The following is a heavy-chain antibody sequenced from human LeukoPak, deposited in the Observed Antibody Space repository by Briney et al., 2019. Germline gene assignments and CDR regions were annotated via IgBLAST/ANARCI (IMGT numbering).Heavy chain of an antibody. CDR3: ARATAEITMIVVPHFDY. V-gene: IGHV4-31*03. J-gene: IGHJ4*02. D-gene: IGHD3-22*01. Sequence: SETLSLTCTVSGGSITSGGYYWSWIRQHPGKGLEWIGYIYYSGSTFYNPSLKSRVTISVDTSKNQFSLKLSSVTAADTAVYYCARATAEITMIVVPHFDYWGQGTLVTVSS. CDR2: IYYSGST. CDR1: GGSITSGGYY.